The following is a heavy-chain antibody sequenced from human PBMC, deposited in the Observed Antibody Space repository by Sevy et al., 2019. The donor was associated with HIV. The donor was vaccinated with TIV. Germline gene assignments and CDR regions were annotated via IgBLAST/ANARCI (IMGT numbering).Heavy chain of an antibody. J-gene: IGHJ4*02. V-gene: IGHV3-23*01. Sequence: GGSLRLSCAASGFTFNIYAMSWDRQAPGKGLEWLSAISGGGDGTYYAYSVKGRFTISGDNSRNTLYLQMNSLRAEDTAVYYCAKRPYYYYNSDGHLVSSTDEADYWGQGTLVTVSS. D-gene: IGHD3-22*01. CDR3: AKRPYYYYNSDGHLVSSTDEADY. CDR1: GFTFNIYA. CDR2: ISGGGDGT.